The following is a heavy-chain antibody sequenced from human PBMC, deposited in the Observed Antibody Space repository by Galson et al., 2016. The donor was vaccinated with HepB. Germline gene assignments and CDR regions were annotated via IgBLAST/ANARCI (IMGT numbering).Heavy chain of an antibody. CDR3: ARGGFNHGLDV. V-gene: IGHV3-74*01. J-gene: IGHJ6*02. CDR2: INNDGSST. D-gene: IGHD3-10*01. CDR1: GFTFNNYW. Sequence: SLRLSCAASGFTFNNYWMYWVRQAPGKGLVWISCINNDGSSTTYADSVKGRFTISRDNAKNTQYMQMNSLRAEDTAVYYCARGGFNHGLDVWGQGTTVTVS.